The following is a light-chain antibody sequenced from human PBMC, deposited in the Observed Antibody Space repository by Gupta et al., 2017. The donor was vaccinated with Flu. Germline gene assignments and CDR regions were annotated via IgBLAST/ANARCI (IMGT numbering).Light chain of an antibody. V-gene: IGKV2D-29*01. J-gene: IGKJ2*01. CDR3: KQSIQLPGT. CDR1: QSRLHDDGKSY. CDR2: EGC. Sequence: VAPGQAAFSYSETSQSRLHDDGKSYLIWYLQKPGRPPQLLIYEGCNRGCRVPERFIGRGSGTDFTLKISHVEPEDVGVYYCKQSIQLPGTFGQGTKVEIK.